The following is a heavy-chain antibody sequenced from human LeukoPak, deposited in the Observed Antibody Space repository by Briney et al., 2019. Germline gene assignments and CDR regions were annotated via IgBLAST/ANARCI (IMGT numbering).Heavy chain of an antibody. V-gene: IGHV1-2*02. J-gene: IGHJ5*02. Sequence: GASVKVSCKASGYTFTGYYMHWVRQAPGQGLEWMGWINPNSGGTNYAQKFQGRVTMTRDTSISTAYMELSRLRSDDTAVYYCARDGRPVGATPLNLFDPWGQGTLVTVSS. CDR3: ARDGRPVGATPLNLFDP. D-gene: IGHD1-26*01. CDR1: GYTFTGYY. CDR2: INPNSGGT.